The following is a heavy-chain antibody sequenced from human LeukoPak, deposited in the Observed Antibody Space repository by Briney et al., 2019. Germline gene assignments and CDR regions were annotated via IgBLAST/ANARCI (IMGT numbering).Heavy chain of an antibody. CDR1: GYTFTSYG. Sequence: GASVKVSCKASGYTFTSYGISCVRQAPGQGREWMGSIIAYNGNTNYAQKLQGRGTMTTDTSTSTDYMGLRSVRSDDTAVYYCAREYDFWSGYPSTQYGMDVWGQGTTVTVSS. J-gene: IGHJ6*02. CDR3: AREYDFWSGYPSTQYGMDV. CDR2: IIAYNGNT. V-gene: IGHV1-18*01. D-gene: IGHD3-3*01.